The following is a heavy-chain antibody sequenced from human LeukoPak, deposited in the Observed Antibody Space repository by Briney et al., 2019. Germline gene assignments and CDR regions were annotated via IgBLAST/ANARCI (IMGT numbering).Heavy chain of an antibody. CDR1: RYTFISSD. J-gene: IGHJ5*02. CDR2: MNPNSGNR. CDR3: ARGLPTRGSSWFEP. V-gene: IGHV1-8*01. Sequence: GASVKVSCKASRYTFISSDINWVRQASGQGLEWLGWMNPNSGNRAYAPKFQGRVTMTRDTSTSTAYMELSSLDYDDTAVYYCARGLPTRGSSWFEPWGQGTLVTVSS. D-gene: IGHD3-10*01.